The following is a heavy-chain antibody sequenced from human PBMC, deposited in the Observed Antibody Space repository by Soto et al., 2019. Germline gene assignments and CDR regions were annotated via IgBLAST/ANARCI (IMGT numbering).Heavy chain of an antibody. J-gene: IGHJ4*02. V-gene: IGHV3-21*01. CDR1: GFTFSSYS. D-gene: IGHD3-16*01. CDR2: ISSSSSYI. CDR3: AKLPSGTFGGDYFDY. Sequence: EVQLVESGGGLVKPGGSLRLSCAASGFTFSSYSMNWVRQAPGKGLEWVSSISSSSSYIYYADSVKGRFTISRDNAKNSLHLQMNSLRAEDTAVYYCAKLPSGTFGGDYFDYWGQGTLVTVSS.